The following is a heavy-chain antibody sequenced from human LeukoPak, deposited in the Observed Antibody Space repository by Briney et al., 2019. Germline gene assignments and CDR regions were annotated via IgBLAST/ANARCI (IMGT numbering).Heavy chain of an antibody. D-gene: IGHD3-22*01. CDR1: GFTFSSYA. J-gene: IGHJ4*02. CDR2: ISGSGAGT. CDR3: AKVVFYESSGYSDY. Sequence: GGSLRLSCAASGFTFSSYAMSWVRQAPGKGLEWVSAISGSGAGTYYANSVKGRFTISRDNSKNTLYLLMNSLRAEDTAVYYCAKVVFYESSGYSDYGGQGTLVTVSS. V-gene: IGHV3-23*01.